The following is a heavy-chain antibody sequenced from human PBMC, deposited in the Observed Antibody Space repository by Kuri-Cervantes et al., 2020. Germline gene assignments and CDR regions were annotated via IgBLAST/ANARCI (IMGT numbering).Heavy chain of an antibody. Sequence: SETLSLTCTVSGGSISSSSYYWGWIRQPPGKGLEWIGSIYYSGSTYYNPSLKSRVTISVDTSKNQFSLKLSSVTAADTAVYYCARVPIVVVPAAPEYNWFDPWGQGTLVTVSS. CDR2: IYYSGST. D-gene: IGHD2-2*01. V-gene: IGHV4-39*01. CDR3: ARVPIVVVPAAPEYNWFDP. J-gene: IGHJ5*02. CDR1: GGSISSSSYY.